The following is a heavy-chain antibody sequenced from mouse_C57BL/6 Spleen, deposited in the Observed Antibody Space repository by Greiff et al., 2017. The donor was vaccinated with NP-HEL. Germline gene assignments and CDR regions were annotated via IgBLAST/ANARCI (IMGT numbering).Heavy chain of an antibody. J-gene: IGHJ2*01. CDR2: INPSSGYT. CDR3: ARSRTVVAPYFDY. CDR1: GYTFTSYW. Sequence: QVQLQQSGAELAKPGASVKLSCKASGYTFTSYWMHWVKQRPGQGLEWIGYINPSSGYTKYNQKFKDKATLTADKSSSTAYMQLSSLTYEDSAVYYCARSRTVVAPYFDYWGQGTTLTVSS. D-gene: IGHD1-1*01. V-gene: IGHV1-7*01.